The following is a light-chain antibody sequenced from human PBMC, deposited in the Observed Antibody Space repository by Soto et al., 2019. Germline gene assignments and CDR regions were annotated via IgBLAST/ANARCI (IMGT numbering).Light chain of an antibody. CDR2: DTT. Sequence: EIVLTQSPATLSLSPGERATLSCRASQSVTKYLAWYQQKPGQAPRLLIFDTTNRATGIPARFSGSGSGSDFTLTISSLESDDSEIYYCQQRYNWLTFGGGTKVEIK. J-gene: IGKJ4*01. CDR1: QSVTKY. V-gene: IGKV3-11*01. CDR3: QQRYNWLT.